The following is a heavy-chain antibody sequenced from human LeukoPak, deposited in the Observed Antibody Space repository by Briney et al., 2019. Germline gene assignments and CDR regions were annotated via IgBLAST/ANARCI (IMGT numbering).Heavy chain of an antibody. V-gene: IGHV3-30*18. Sequence: PGRSLRLSCAASGFTFSSYGMHWVRQAPGKGLEWVAVISYDGSNKYYADSVKGRFTISRDNSKNTLYLQMNSLRAEDTAVYYCAKDLAWGAAGTDYYYGMDVWGQGTTVTVSS. CDR2: ISYDGSNK. CDR1: GFTFSSYG. CDR3: AKDLAWGAAGTDYYYGMDV. J-gene: IGHJ6*02. D-gene: IGHD6-13*01.